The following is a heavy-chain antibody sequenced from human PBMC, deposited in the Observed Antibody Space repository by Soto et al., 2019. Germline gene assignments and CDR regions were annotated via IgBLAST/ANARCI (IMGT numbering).Heavy chain of an antibody. CDR3: AKDLHGGWVLEY. Sequence: LRLSCPASGCTFSRNGMHWVRQAPGKGLEWVAIITDDGSIKDYADSVKGRFTISRDNSKNTLYLQMNSLRAEDTALYYFAKDLHGGWVLEYSGQGTLVTVSA. J-gene: IGHJ4*02. D-gene: IGHD6-19*01. CDR1: GCTFSRNG. CDR2: ITDDGSIK. V-gene: IGHV3-30*18.